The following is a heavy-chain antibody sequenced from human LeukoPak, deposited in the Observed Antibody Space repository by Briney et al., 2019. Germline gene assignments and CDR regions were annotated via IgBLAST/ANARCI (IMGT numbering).Heavy chain of an antibody. D-gene: IGHD4-17*01. V-gene: IGHV1-3*04. Sequence: ASVKVSCKASGYTFTSHVIHWVRQAPGPRLDWMEWIDTANGNTQNSQNFQGRVTITRDTSASTAYMELSSLRSEDTAVYYCARDRHDYGDYSDFQHWGQGTLVTVSS. CDR3: ARDRHDYGDYSDFQH. CDR1: GYTFTSHV. J-gene: IGHJ1*01. CDR2: IDTANGNT.